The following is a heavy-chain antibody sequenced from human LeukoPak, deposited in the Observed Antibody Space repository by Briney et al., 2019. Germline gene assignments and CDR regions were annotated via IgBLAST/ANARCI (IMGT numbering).Heavy chain of an antibody. D-gene: IGHD2-15*01. J-gene: IGHJ3*02. CDR3: ARDPGYCSGGSCYSVVDI. CDR2: IYTSGST. Sequence: PSETLSLTCTVSGGSISSYYWSWIRQPAGKGLEWIGRIYTSGSTNYNPSLKSRVTMSVDTSKNQFSLKLSSVTAADTAVYYCARDPGYCSGGSCYSVVDIWGQGTMVTVFS. CDR1: GGSISSYY. V-gene: IGHV4-4*07.